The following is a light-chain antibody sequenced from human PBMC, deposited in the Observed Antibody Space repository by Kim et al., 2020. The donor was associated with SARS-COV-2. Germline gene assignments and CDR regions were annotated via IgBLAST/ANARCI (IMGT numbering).Light chain of an antibody. Sequence: ASVGDRVTISCRASQSSSSWVSWYQQKPEKAPKLLIYDASSLESGVPSRCGSSGAGTEFTLTISSLQPDDFATYYCQHYNSYPWTFGQGTKVDIK. CDR1: QSSSSW. CDR3: QHYNSYPWT. CDR2: DAS. V-gene: IGKV1-5*01. J-gene: IGKJ1*01.